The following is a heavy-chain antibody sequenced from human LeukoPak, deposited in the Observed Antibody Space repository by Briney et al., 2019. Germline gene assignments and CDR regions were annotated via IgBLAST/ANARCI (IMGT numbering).Heavy chain of an antibody. J-gene: IGHJ6*02. D-gene: IGHD2-15*01. Sequence: SETLSLTCTVSGGSFSDYYWSWIRQPAGKGLEWIGHIYSSGSTYYNPSLKSRVTMSVDMSKNQFSLKLSSVTAADTAVYYCARDFPPGSGRYFYEGMDVWGQGTTVTVSS. CDR3: ARDFPPGSGRYFYEGMDV. V-gene: IGHV4-4*07. CDR1: GGSFSDYY. CDR2: IYSSGST.